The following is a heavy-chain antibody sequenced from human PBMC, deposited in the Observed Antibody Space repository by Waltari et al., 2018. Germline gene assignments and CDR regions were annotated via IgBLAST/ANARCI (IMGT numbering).Heavy chain of an antibody. Sequence: LRLSCAASGFTFSSYGMHWVRQAPGKGLEWVAVISYDGSNKYYADSVKGRFTISRDNSKNTLYLQMNSLRAEDTAVYYCAKDLYDYWGQGTLVTVSS. D-gene: IGHD2-2*02. CDR2: ISYDGSNK. CDR3: AKDLYDY. J-gene: IGHJ4*02. V-gene: IGHV3-30*18. CDR1: GFTFSSYG.